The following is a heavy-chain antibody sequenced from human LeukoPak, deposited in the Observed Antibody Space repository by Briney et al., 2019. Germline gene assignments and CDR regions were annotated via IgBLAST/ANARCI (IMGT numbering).Heavy chain of an antibody. V-gene: IGHV1-46*01. D-gene: IGHD6-19*01. CDR3: ARETAVAGTSYGMDV. CDR1: RYTFTSYY. J-gene: IGHJ6*02. CDR2: INPSVGST. Sequence: ASVKVSCKASRYTFTSYYMYWVRQAPGQGLEWMGIINPSVGSTSYAQKFQGRVTTTRDTSTSTVYMELSSLRSEDTAVYYCARETAVAGTSYGMDVWGQGTTVTVS.